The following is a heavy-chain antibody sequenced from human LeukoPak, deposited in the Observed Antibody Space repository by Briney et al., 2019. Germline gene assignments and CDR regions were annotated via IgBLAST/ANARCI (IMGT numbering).Heavy chain of an antibody. J-gene: IGHJ4*02. CDR1: GGSFSGYY. V-gene: IGHV4-34*01. D-gene: IGHD3-16*02. CDR3: ARGRKITFGGVSVVPPRKIDY. CDR2: INHSGST. Sequence: PSETLSLTCAVYGGSFSGYYWGWIRQPPGKGLEWIGEINHSGSTNYNPSLKSRVTISVDTSKNQFSLKLSSVTAADTAVYYCARGRKITFGGVSVVPPRKIDYWGQGTLVTVSS.